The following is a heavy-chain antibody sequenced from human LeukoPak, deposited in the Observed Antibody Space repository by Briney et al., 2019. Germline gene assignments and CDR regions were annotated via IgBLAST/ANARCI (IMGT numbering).Heavy chain of an antibody. CDR2: ISYDGSNK. V-gene: IGHV3-30-3*01. Sequence: PGGSLRLSCAASGFTFSSYAMHWVRQAPGKGLEWVAVISYDGSNKYYADSVKGRFTISRDNSKNTLYLQMNSLRAEDTAVYHCAREYYYDSSGLDYWGQGTLVTVSS. J-gene: IGHJ4*02. D-gene: IGHD3-22*01. CDR3: AREYYYDSSGLDY. CDR1: GFTFSSYA.